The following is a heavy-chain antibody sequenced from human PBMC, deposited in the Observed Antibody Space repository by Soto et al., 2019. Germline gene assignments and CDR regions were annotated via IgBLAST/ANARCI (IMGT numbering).Heavy chain of an antibody. Sequence: EVQLLESGGGLVQPGGSLRLSCAASGFTFNSFAMNWVRQAPGKGLEWVSGIGGSGSTTYYADSVKGRFTISRDNXMNTLYLQMNSLRAEDTAVYYCAKGGCSSVSCSFDYWGQGSLVTVSS. V-gene: IGHV3-23*01. D-gene: IGHD2-2*01. J-gene: IGHJ4*02. CDR2: IGGSGSTT. CDR3: AKGGCSSVSCSFDY. CDR1: GFTFNSFA.